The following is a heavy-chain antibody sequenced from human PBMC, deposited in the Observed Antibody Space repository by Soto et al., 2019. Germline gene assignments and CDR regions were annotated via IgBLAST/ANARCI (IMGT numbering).Heavy chain of an antibody. CDR2: IYSGGGT. Sequence: EVQLVESGGGLIQPGGSLRLSCAASGFTVSSNYMSWVRQAPGKGLEWVSVIYSGGGTYYADSVKGRFTISRDNSKNTLYLQMSSRRAEDTAVYYCTGDSSSSPYYYGMDVWGQGTTVSVSS. D-gene: IGHD6-6*01. J-gene: IGHJ6*02. CDR1: GFTVSSNY. CDR3: TGDSSSSPYYYGMDV. V-gene: IGHV3-53*01.